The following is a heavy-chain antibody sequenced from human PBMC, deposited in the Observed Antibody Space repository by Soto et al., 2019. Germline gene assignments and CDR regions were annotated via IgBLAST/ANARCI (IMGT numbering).Heavy chain of an antibody. CDR2: INHSGST. CDR3: ARYYYDSSGLGGFEP. Sequence: PSETLSLTCAVYGGSFSGYYWSWIRQPPGKGLEWIGEINHSGSTNYNPSLKSRVTISVDTSKNQFSLKLSSVTAADTAVYYCARYYYDSSGLGGFEPWGQGTLVTVS. CDR1: GGSFSGYY. J-gene: IGHJ5*02. V-gene: IGHV4-34*01. D-gene: IGHD3-22*01.